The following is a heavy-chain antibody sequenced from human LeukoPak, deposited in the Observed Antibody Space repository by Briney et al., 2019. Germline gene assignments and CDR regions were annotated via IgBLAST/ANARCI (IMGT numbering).Heavy chain of an antibody. D-gene: IGHD3-10*01. J-gene: IGHJ6*03. V-gene: IGHV4-59*12. Sequence: PSETLSLTCTVSGGSISSYYWSWIRQPPGKGLEWIGYIYYSGSTNYNPSLKSRVTISVDTSKNQFSLKLSSVTAADTAVYYCARGTTMVRGVISFHYYMDVWGKGTTVTISS. CDR3: ARGTTMVRGVISFHYYMDV. CDR2: IYYSGST. CDR1: GGSISSYY.